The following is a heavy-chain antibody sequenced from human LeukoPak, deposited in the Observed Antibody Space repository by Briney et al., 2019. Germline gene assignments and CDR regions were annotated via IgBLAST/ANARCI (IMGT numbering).Heavy chain of an antibody. D-gene: IGHD2-15*01. CDR3: ARDRGGYCSSSSCLSDFDY. V-gene: IGHV1-2*02. CDR1: GYTFTGYY. CDR2: INPNSGGT. Sequence: ASVKVSCKASGYTFTGYYMHWLRQAPGQGLEWMGWINPNSGGTNYAQKFQGRVTMTRDTSISTAYMELSRLRSDDTAVYYCARDRGGYCSSSSCLSDFDYWGQGTLVTVSS. J-gene: IGHJ4*02.